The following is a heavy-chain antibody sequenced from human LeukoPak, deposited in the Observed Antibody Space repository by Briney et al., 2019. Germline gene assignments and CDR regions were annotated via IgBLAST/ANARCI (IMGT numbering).Heavy chain of an antibody. V-gene: IGHV4-59*01. Sequence: SETLSLTCTVSGGSISSYYWSWIRHPPGKGLEWIGYIYYSGSTNYNPSLKSRVTISVDTSKNQFSLKLSSVTAADTAVYYCARSRDSSGWGYYFDYWGQGTLVTVSS. CDR3: ARSRDSSGWGYYFDY. J-gene: IGHJ4*02. CDR1: GGSISSYY. CDR2: IYYSGST. D-gene: IGHD6-19*01.